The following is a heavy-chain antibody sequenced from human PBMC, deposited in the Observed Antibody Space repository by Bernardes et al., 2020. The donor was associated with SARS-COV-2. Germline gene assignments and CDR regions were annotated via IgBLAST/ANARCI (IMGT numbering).Heavy chain of an antibody. Sequence: GGSLRLSCAASGFSFSNYAMTWVRQAPGKGLEWVSTISSTGGTTYHADSVKGRFTISRDSSKNTLYLQLNSLRAEDTAVYYCAKNTLPATTRSCYFDYWGQGTLVTVSS. CDR1: GFSFSNYA. D-gene: IGHD4-17*01. V-gene: IGHV3-23*01. J-gene: IGHJ4*02. CDR3: AKNTLPATTRSCYFDY. CDR2: ISSTGGTT.